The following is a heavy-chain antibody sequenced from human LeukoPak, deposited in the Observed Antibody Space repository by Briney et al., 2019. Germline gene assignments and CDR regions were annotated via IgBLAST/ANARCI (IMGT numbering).Heavy chain of an antibody. CDR2: LSDTGTT. V-gene: IGHV4-39*01. Sequence: PSETPSLTCTGSGGSVSTISHFWDWVRQPPGKGLEWIVSLSDTGTTYYNPSLESRVTMSVDTSKNQFSLKLTSVTAADTAVYYCARRDHTGRSHAWFDPWGQGTLVTVSS. D-gene: IGHD1-14*01. J-gene: IGHJ5*02. CDR3: ARRDHTGRSHAWFDP. CDR1: GGSVSTISHF.